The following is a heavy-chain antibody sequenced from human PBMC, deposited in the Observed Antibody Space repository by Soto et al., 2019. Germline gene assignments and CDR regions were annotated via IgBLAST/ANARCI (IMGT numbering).Heavy chain of an antibody. Sequence: SDTLSLTFTVSGGSISSDDYYWNWIRKRPGKGLEWIGNIYYRGNTNYNPSLKSRIIMSMDMSENQFSLKLTSVTAADTAVYYCARGWGYYGMYXWGQGTTFTVS. D-gene: IGHD3-16*01. CDR1: GGSISSDDYY. CDR3: ARGWGYYGMYX. J-gene: IGHJ6*02. V-gene: IGHV4-31*03. CDR2: IYYRGNT.